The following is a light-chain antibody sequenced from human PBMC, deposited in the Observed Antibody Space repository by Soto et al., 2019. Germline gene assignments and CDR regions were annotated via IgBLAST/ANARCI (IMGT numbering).Light chain of an antibody. CDR1: QSINSN. V-gene: IGKV3-15*01. J-gene: IGKJ1*01. CDR2: GAS. CDR3: QQYNNWPPWT. Sequence: EIVMTQSPATLSVSPGESATLSCRASQSINSNLAWYQRKPGQAPRLLIYGASTRATGVPARFSGSGSGTEFTLTISSLQSEDFAVYYCQQYNNWPPWTFGQGTKVEIK.